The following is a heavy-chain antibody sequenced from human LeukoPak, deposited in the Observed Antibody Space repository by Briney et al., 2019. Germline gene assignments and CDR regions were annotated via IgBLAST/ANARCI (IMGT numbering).Heavy chain of an antibody. CDR2: INHSGST. J-gene: IGHJ3*02. Sequence: SETLSLTCAVYGGSFSGYYWSWIRQPPGKGLEWIGEINHSGSTNYNPSLKSRVTISVDTSKNQFSLKLSSVTAADTAVYYCARVDDSSGDAFDIWGQGTMVTVSS. V-gene: IGHV4-34*01. D-gene: IGHD3-22*01. CDR1: GGSFSGYY. CDR3: ARVDDSSGDAFDI.